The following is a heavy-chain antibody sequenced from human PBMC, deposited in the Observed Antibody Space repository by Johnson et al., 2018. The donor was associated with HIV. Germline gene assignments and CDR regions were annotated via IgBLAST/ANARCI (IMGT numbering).Heavy chain of an antibody. J-gene: IGHJ3*02. CDR1: GFSFSTCG. Sequence: QMLLVESGGGVVQPGGSLRLSCAASGFSFSTCGMHWVRQAPGRGLEWVAVIAYDGSNKYYADSVKGRFTLSRDNSKNTLYLQMNSLRAEDTAVYYCARDRWYSSSSGGVDDAFDIWGQGTMVTVSS. D-gene: IGHD6-6*01. CDR2: IAYDGSNK. CDR3: ARDRWYSSSSGGVDDAFDI. V-gene: IGHV3-30*03.